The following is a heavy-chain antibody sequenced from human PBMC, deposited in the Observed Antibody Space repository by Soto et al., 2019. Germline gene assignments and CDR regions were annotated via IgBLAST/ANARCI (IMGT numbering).Heavy chain of an antibody. D-gene: IGHD6-19*01. Sequence: GGSLRLSCAASGFTFSSYSMNWVRQAPGKGLEWVSYISSSSSTIYYADSVKGRFTISRDNAKNSLYLQMNSLRAEDTAVYYCARDGLSSSGFYWYFDLWGRGTLVTVSS. CDR2: ISSSSSTI. J-gene: IGHJ2*01. V-gene: IGHV3-48*01. CDR1: GFTFSSYS. CDR3: ARDGLSSSGFYWYFDL.